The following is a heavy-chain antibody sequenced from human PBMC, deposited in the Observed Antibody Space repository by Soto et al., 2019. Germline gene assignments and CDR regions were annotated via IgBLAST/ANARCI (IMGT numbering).Heavy chain of an antibody. Sequence: QVQLVESGGGVVQPGRSLRLSCAASGFTFRSYGMHWVRQAPGKGLEWVAVISYDGREIHYVDSVKGRFTISRDNSKDTLYLQMNSLRGEDTAVYFCANCKDGVSYYSGMDVWGPGTTVAVSS. J-gene: IGHJ6*02. CDR1: GFTFRSYG. CDR2: ISYDGREI. CDR3: ANCKDGVSYYSGMDV. D-gene: IGHD3-10*01. V-gene: IGHV3-30*18.